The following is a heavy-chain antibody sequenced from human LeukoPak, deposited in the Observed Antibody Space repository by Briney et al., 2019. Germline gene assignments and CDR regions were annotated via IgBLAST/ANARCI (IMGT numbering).Heavy chain of an antibody. CDR3: ARVVRYGDYSDYYYMDV. D-gene: IGHD4-17*01. CDR1: GYTFTSYG. Sequence: ASVKVSCKASGYTFTSYGISWVRQAPGQGREGMGWISAYNGNTNYAQKLQGRVTMTTDTSTSTAYMELRSLRSDDTAVYYCARVVRYGDYSDYYYMDVWGKGTTVTVSS. J-gene: IGHJ6*03. V-gene: IGHV1-18*01. CDR2: ISAYNGNT.